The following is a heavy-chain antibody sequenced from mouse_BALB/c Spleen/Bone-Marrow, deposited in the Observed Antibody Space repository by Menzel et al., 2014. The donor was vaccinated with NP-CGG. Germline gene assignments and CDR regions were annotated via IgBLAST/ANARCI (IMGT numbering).Heavy chain of an antibody. CDR3: TNHYFDC. Sequence: LQESGSELVRSGASVKLSCKASGYTFTSYWMHWVKQRPGQGLEWIGNIYPGSGSTNYDEKFKSKATLTVDTSSSTAYMQLSSLTSEDSAVYYCTNHYFDCWGQGTTLTVSS. CDR1: GYTFTSYW. CDR2: IYPGSGST. V-gene: IGHV1S22*01. J-gene: IGHJ2*01.